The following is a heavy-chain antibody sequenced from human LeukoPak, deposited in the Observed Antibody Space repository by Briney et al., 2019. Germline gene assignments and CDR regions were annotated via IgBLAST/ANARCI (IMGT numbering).Heavy chain of an antibody. CDR3: ARHSSGLDY. D-gene: IGHD6-19*01. CDR1: GYSISSGYY. J-gene: IGHJ4*02. Sequence: PSETLSLTCNVSGYSISSGYYWGWIRQPPGKGLEYIGSIFHTGSADYNPSLKSRVTLSVDTSKNQFSLKLNSVTAADTAVYYCARHSSGLDYWGQGTLVTVSS. CDR2: IFHTGSA. V-gene: IGHV4-38-2*02.